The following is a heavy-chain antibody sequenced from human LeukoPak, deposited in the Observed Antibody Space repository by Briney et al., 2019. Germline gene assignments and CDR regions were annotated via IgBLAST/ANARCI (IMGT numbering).Heavy chain of an antibody. J-gene: IGHJ4*02. CDR3: ASLAYYSFDY. D-gene: IGHD2-21*01. Sequence: SQTLSLTCTVSGGSISSGDYYWSRIRQPPGKGLEWIGYIFYTGSTYYNPSLKSRVTISVDTSKNQFSLRLSSVTAADTAVYYCASLAYYSFDYWGQGTLVTVSS. V-gene: IGHV4-30-4*01. CDR2: IFYTGST. CDR1: GGSISSGDYY.